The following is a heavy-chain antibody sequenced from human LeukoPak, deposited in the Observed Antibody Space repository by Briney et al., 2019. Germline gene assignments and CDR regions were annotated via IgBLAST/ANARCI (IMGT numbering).Heavy chain of an antibody. CDR2: IYSGGST. Sequence: GGSLRLSXAASGFTVSSNYMSWVRQSPGKGLEWLSVIYSGGSTYYADSVKGRFTISRDNSKNTLYLQMNSLRAEDTAVYYCARSSIAARRAGDYWGQGTLVTVSS. CDR3: ARSSIAARRAGDY. CDR1: GFTVSSNY. D-gene: IGHD6-25*01. V-gene: IGHV3-66*02. J-gene: IGHJ4*02.